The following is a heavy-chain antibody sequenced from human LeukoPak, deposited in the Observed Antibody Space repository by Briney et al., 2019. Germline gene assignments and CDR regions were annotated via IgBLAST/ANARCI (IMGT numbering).Heavy chain of an antibody. Sequence: PSETLSLTCTVSGGSISGSSYYWGWIRQPPGKALEWIGSIYYSGSTYYNPSLKSRVTISVDTSKNQFSLRLSSVTAAETAVYYCTRRGYSSGWYYFDYWGQGTLVTVSS. D-gene: IGHD6-19*01. CDR1: GGSISGSSYY. CDR3: TRRGYSSGWYYFDY. J-gene: IGHJ4*02. CDR2: IYYSGST. V-gene: IGHV4-39*01.